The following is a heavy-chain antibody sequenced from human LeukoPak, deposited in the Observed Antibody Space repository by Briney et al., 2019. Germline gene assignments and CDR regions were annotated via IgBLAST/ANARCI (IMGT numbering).Heavy chain of an antibody. CDR3: ARVVRYDFWSGYFDY. J-gene: IGHJ4*02. D-gene: IGHD3-3*01. CDR2: ISAYNGNT. V-gene: IGHV1-18*01. Sequence: ASVKVSCKASGYTFTSCGISWVRQAPGQGLEWMGWISAYNGNTNYAQKLRGRVTMTTDTSTSTAYMELRSLRSDDTAVYYCARVVRYDFWSGYFDYWGQGTLVTVSS. CDR1: GYTFTSCG.